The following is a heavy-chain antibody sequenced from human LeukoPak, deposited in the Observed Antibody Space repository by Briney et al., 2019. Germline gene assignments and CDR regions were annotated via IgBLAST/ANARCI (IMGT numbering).Heavy chain of an antibody. Sequence: PGGSLRLSCAASGFTFSSYAMSWVRQAPGKSLEWVSGIGGSGSRTYYADSVKGRFTISRDNSKNTLYFQMNTVRTEDTAIYYCAKGVHGSRSTSFADFWGQGTLVTVSS. J-gene: IGHJ4*02. CDR3: AKGVHGSRSTSFADF. D-gene: IGHD3-10*01. CDR2: IGGSGSRT. V-gene: IGHV3-23*01. CDR1: GFTFSSYA.